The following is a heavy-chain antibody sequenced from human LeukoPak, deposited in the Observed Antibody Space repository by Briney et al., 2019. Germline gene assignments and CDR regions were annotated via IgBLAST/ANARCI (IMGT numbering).Heavy chain of an antibody. CDR1: GFTFSSYS. V-gene: IGHV3-21*01. D-gene: IGHD3-3*01. J-gene: IGHJ4*02. CDR2: ISSSSSYI. CDR3: ARDRSIGILEWLFPYYFDY. Sequence: GGSLRLSCAASGFTFSSYSMNWVRQAPGKGLEWVSSISSSSSYIYYADSVKGRFTISRDNAKNSLYLQMNSLRAEDTALYYCARDRSIGILEWLFPYYFDYWGQGTLVTVSS.